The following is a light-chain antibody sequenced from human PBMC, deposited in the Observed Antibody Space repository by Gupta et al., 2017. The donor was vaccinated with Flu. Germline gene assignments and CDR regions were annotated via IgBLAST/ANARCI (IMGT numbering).Light chain of an antibody. CDR2: AAS. J-gene: IGKJ1*01. Sequence: DIQMTQSPSSLYASVGDRVTVSCRTSQSVSGYLNWYQQKPGKAPNLLIYAASTVQNGVPITFSDSGSVTDFSLTIDILQPEDIATYCCQQIKTVPRTFGQGSKVEL. V-gene: IGKV1-39*01. CDR3: QQIKTVPRT. CDR1: QSVSGY.